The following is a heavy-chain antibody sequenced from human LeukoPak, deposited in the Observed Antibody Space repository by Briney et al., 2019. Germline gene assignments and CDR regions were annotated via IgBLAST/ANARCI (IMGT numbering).Heavy chain of an antibody. V-gene: IGHV4-34*01. CDR1: GGSFSGYY. CDR2: INHSGST. D-gene: IGHD1-1*01. Sequence: KPSETLSLTCAVYGGSFSGYYWSWIRQPPGKGLEWIGEINHSGSTNYNPSLKRRVTISVDTSKNQFSLKLSSVTAADTAVYYCATHDQYDRRAFDFWGQGTMVTVSS. CDR3: ATHDQYDRRAFDF. J-gene: IGHJ3*01.